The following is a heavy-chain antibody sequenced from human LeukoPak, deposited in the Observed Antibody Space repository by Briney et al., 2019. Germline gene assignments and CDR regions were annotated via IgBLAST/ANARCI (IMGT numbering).Heavy chain of an antibody. CDR1: GGSLSRYY. Sequence: SETLSLTRTVSGGSLSRYYWSWIRPPAGKGLEWIGRIYTSGSTNYNPSLKSRVTMSLDTSKNQFSLKLSSVTAADTAVYYCARAVGSGSFQTYYYYMDVWGKGTTVTISS. D-gene: IGHD3-10*01. V-gene: IGHV4-4*07. CDR2: IYTSGST. J-gene: IGHJ6*03. CDR3: ARAVGSGSFQTYYYYMDV.